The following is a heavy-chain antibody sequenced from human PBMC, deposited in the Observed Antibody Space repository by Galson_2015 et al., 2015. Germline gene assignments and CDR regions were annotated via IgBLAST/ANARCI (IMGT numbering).Heavy chain of an antibody. CDR2: ISYDGSNK. V-gene: IGHV3-30*18. CDR1: GFTFSSYG. Sequence: SLRLSCAASGFTFSSYGMHWVRQAPGKGLEWVAVISYDGSNKYYADSVKGRFTISRDNSKNTLYLQMNSLRAEDTAVYYCAKEALSSVVPAAIRSFYFDYWGQGTLVTVSS. D-gene: IGHD2-2*02. CDR3: AKEALSSVVPAAIRSFYFDY. J-gene: IGHJ4*02.